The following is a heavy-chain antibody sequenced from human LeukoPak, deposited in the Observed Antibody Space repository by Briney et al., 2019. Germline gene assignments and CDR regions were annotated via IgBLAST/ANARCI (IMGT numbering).Heavy chain of an antibody. D-gene: IGHD2-2*01. CDR3: ARGPSQSTRHPGAFDI. V-gene: IGHV4-34*01. Sequence: KPSETLSLTCAVYGGSSSGYYWSWIRQPPGKGLEWIGEINHSGSTNYNPSLKSRVTISVDTSKNQFSLKLSSVTAADTAVYYCARGPSQSTRHPGAFDIWGQGTMVTVSS. CDR2: INHSGST. CDR1: GGSSSGYY. J-gene: IGHJ3*02.